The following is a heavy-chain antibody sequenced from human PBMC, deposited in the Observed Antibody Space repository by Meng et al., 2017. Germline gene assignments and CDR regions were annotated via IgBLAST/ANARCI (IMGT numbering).Heavy chain of an antibody. Sequence: QVQPRQGCAGLLQPSETLSLTCAVYGGSFSGYYWSWIRQPPGKGLEWIGEINHSGSTNYNPSLKSRVTISVDTSKNQFSLKLSSVTAADTAVYYCARRGIAARPFYYWGQGTLVTVSS. CDR1: GGSFSGYY. J-gene: IGHJ4*02. CDR3: ARRGIAARPFYY. V-gene: IGHV4-34*01. D-gene: IGHD6-6*01. CDR2: INHSGST.